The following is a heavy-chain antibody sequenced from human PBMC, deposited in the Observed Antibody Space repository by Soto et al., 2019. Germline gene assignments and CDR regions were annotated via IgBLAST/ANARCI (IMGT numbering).Heavy chain of an antibody. V-gene: IGHV1-69*13. CDR1: GGTFSSYA. CDR3: ARDGLEDYYDSSGYYYDY. CDR2: IIPIFGTA. D-gene: IGHD3-22*01. J-gene: IGHJ4*02. Sequence: GASVKVSCKASGGTFSSYAISWVRQAPGQGLEWMGGIIPIFGTANYAQKFQGRVTITADESTSTAYMELSSLRSEDTAVYYCARDGLEDYYDSSGYYYDYWGQGTLVTVSS.